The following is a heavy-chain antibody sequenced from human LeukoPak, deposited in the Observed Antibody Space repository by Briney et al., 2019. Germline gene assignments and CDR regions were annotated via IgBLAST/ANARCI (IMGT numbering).Heavy chain of an antibody. CDR2: IWYDGSNK. D-gene: IGHD3-3*01. V-gene: IGHV3-33*01. J-gene: IGHJ4*02. Sequence: PGRSLRLSCAASGFTFSNYGMHWVRQAPGKGLEWVAVIWYDGSNKYYADSVKGRFTISRDNSTNTLYLQMNSLRAEDTAVYYCARDITIFGVAYDYWGQGTLVTVSS. CDR3: ARDITIFGVAYDY. CDR1: GFTFSNYG.